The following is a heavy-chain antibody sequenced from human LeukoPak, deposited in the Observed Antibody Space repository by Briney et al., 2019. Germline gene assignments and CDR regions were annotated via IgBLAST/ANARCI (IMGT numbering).Heavy chain of an antibody. Sequence: ASVKVSCKASGYTFTSYGISWVRQAPGQGLEWMGWISADNGNTNYAQKLQGRVTMTTDTSTSTAYMELRSLRSDDTAVYYCARSLTRGYYYDSSGYYNWFDPWGQGTLVTVSS. CDR3: ARSLTRGYYYDSSGYYNWFDP. CDR1: GYTFTSYG. J-gene: IGHJ5*02. CDR2: ISADNGNT. D-gene: IGHD3-22*01. V-gene: IGHV1-18*01.